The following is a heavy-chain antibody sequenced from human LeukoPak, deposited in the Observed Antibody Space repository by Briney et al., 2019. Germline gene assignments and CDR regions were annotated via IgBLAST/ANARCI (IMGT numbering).Heavy chain of an antibody. V-gene: IGHV4-34*01. Sequence: SETLSLTCAVYGGSFSGYYWSWIRQPPGKGLEWIGEINHSGSTNYNPSLKSRVTISVDTSKNQFSLKLSSVTAADTAVYYCARVGGRYCSSTGCHNWFDPWGQGTLVTVSS. CDR3: ARVGGRYCSSTGCHNWFDP. CDR1: GGSFSGYY. D-gene: IGHD2-2*01. CDR2: INHSGST. J-gene: IGHJ5*02.